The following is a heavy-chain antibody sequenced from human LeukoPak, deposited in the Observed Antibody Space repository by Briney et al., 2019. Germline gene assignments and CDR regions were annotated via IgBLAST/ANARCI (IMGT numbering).Heavy chain of an antibody. D-gene: IGHD4-11*01. CDR2: ISAYNGNT. Sequence: ASVTVSCKASGYTFTSYGISWVRQAPGQGLEWMGWISAYNGNTNYAQKLQGRVTMTTDTSTSTAYMELRSLRSDDTAVYYCARDYWGMTTVDYWGQGTLVTVSS. CDR3: ARDYWGMTTVDY. V-gene: IGHV1-18*01. CDR1: GYTFTSYG. J-gene: IGHJ4*02.